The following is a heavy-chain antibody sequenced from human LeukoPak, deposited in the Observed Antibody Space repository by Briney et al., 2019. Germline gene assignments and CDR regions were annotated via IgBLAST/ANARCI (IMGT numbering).Heavy chain of an antibody. J-gene: IGHJ4*02. CDR1: GYTFSSYA. CDR2: INAGNGNT. CDR3: AIGYCSGGSCYVFDY. D-gene: IGHD2-15*01. V-gene: IGHV1-3*01. Sequence: ASVRVSCKASGYTFSSYAMHLVRQAPGQRLEWMGWINAGNGNTKYSQKFQGRVTITRDTSASTAYMELSSLRSEDTAVYYCAIGYCSGGSCYVFDYWGQGTQVTVSS.